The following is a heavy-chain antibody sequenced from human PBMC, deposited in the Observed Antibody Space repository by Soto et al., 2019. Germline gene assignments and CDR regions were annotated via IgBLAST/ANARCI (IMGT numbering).Heavy chain of an antibody. CDR3: ARESAAGIDAFDI. CDR1: GYTFTGYY. V-gene: IGHV1-2*04. J-gene: IGHJ3*02. D-gene: IGHD6-13*01. Sequence: ASVKVSCKASGYTFTGYYMHWVRQAPGQGLEWMGWINPNSGGTNYAQKFQGWVTMTRDTSISTAYMELSRLRSDDTAVYYWARESAAGIDAFDIWGQGTMVTVS. CDR2: INPNSGGT.